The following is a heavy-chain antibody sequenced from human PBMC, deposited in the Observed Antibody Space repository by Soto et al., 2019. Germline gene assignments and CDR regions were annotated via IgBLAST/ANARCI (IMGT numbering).Heavy chain of an antibody. V-gene: IGHV3-30*04. J-gene: IGHJ4*02. CDR3: ARNGSGNYYHFDC. Sequence: GVSLRLSCAASGFTFSNYAMHCVRQAPGKGLEWVAVISYDGRNKYYADSVKGRFTISRDNSKNTLYLQVNSLRADDTAVYYCARNGSGNYYHFDCWGQGTLVTVSS. CDR1: GFTFSNYA. CDR2: ISYDGRNK. D-gene: IGHD3-10*01.